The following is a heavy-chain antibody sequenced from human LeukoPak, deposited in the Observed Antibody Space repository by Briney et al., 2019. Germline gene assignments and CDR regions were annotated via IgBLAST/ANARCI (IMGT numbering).Heavy chain of an antibody. Sequence: AASVKVSCKASGGTFSSYAISWVRQAPGQGLEWMGRIIPIFGTANYAQKFQGRVTITTDESTSTAYMELSSLRSEDTAVYYCARATSGYSYTCFDYWGQGTLVTVSS. J-gene: IGHJ4*02. CDR1: GGTFSSYA. CDR3: ARATSGYSYTCFDY. V-gene: IGHV1-69*05. CDR2: IIPIFGTA. D-gene: IGHD5-18*01.